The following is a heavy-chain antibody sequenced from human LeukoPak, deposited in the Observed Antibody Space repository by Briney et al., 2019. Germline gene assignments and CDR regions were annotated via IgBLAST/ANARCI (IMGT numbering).Heavy chain of an antibody. D-gene: IGHD6-13*01. CDR3: ARESSPGAFDI. J-gene: IGHJ3*02. Sequence: SVKVSCKSSGYTFTSYGISWVRPAPGQGLEWMGWISAYNGNTNNAQKLQGRVTMTTDTSTSTAYMELRSLRSDDTAVYYCARESSPGAFDIWGQGTMVTVSS. V-gene: IGHV1-18*01. CDR1: GYTFTSYG. CDR2: ISAYNGNT.